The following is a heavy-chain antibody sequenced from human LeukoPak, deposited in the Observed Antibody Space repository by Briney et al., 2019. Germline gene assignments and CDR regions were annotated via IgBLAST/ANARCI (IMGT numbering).Heavy chain of an antibody. CDR3: AKRSDYGGNWNYFDY. Sequence: GGSVRLSCAASGFTFSRYGMSWVRQAPGKGLEWVSAINDSGGDTYYADSVKGRFTVSRDNSRNTLYLQMNSLRAEDTAVYFCAKRSDYGGNWNYFDYWGQVTLVTVSS. D-gene: IGHD4-23*01. V-gene: IGHV3-23*01. CDR1: GFTFSRYG. CDR2: INDSGGDT. J-gene: IGHJ4*02.